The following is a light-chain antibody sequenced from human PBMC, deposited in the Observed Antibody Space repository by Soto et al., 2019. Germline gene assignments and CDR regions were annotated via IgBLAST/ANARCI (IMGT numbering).Light chain of an antibody. J-gene: IGLJ2*01. V-gene: IGLV4-69*01. Sequence: QPXLTQSPSAXASXXASVXLTXTLSSGHSSYAIAWHQQQPEKGPRYLMKLNSDGSHSKGDGIPDRFSGSSSGAERYLTISSLQSEDEADYYCQTWGTGIQVFGGGTKVTVL. CDR2: LNSDGSH. CDR3: QTWGTGIQV. CDR1: SGHSSYA.